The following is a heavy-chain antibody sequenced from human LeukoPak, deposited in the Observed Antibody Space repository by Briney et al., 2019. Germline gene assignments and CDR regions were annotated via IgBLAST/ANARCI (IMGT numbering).Heavy chain of an antibody. D-gene: IGHD1-7*01. CDR1: GFTFDDYG. Sequence: GGSLRLSCAASGFTFDDYGMSWVRQAPGKGLEWVSGINWNGGSTGYADSVKGRFTISRDNSKNSLYLQMNSLRTEDTALYYCAKGRTWADFDYWGQGTLVTVSS. V-gene: IGHV3-20*04. J-gene: IGHJ4*02. CDR3: AKGRTWADFDY. CDR2: INWNGGST.